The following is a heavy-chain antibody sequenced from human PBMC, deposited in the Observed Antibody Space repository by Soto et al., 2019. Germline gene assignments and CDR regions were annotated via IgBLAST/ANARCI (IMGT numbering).Heavy chain of an antibody. CDR3: AREERRSGYYGGNSDAFDI. V-gene: IGHV3-33*01. J-gene: IGHJ3*02. Sequence: QVQLVESGGGVVQPGRSLRLSCAASGFTFSSYGMHWVRQAPGKGLEWVAVIWYDGSNKYYADSVKGRFTISRDNSKNTLYLQMNRLRAEDTAVYYCAREERRSGYYGGNSDAFDIWGQGTMVTVSS. D-gene: IGHD3-22*01. CDR2: IWYDGSNK. CDR1: GFTFSSYG.